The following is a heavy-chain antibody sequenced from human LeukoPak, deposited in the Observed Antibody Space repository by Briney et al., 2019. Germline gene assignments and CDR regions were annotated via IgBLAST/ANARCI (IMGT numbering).Heavy chain of an antibody. Sequence: GGSLRLSCAATDFIVCGSHMSWVRQAPGRGLEWVSVIFGADTTFYADSVKGRFTISRDNLQNTVNLQMNSLRDDDAAVYYCARGGEILDYWGQGTQVTVSS. CDR1: DFIVCGSH. V-gene: IGHV3-53*01. D-gene: IGHD3-16*01. CDR3: ARGGEILDY. J-gene: IGHJ4*02. CDR2: IFGADTT.